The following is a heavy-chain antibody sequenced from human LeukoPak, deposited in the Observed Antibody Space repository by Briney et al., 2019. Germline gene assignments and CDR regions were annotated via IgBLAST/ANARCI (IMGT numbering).Heavy chain of an antibody. CDR1: GGSFSVYY. J-gene: IGHJ5*02. CDR3: AGTYMTSARFDP. D-gene: IGHD4-11*01. V-gene: IGHV4-34*01. Sequence: SETLSLTCAVYGGSFSVYYWSWIRQPPGKGLEWIGEINHSGSTNYNPSLKSRVTISVDTSKNQFSLKLSSVTTAHTAVYYRAGTYMTSARFDPWGQGTLVTVSS. CDR2: INHSGST.